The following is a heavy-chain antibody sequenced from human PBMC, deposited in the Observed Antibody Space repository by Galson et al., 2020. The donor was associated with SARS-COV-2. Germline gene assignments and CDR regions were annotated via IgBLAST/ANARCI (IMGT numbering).Heavy chain of an antibody. CDR1: GGSFSDYS. CDR3: ARGGSRPIMVFDYYYFYMDV. J-gene: IGHJ6*03. CDR2: ISHSGST. V-gene: IGHV4-34*01. D-gene: IGHD2-8*01. Sequence: SETLSLTCAVYGGSFSDYSWTWVRQPPGKGLEWIGEISHSGSTNYSPSLKSRVFMSVDTSKNQFSLKLSSVTAADTAVYFCARGGSRPIMVFDYYYFYMDVWGKGTTVTVS.